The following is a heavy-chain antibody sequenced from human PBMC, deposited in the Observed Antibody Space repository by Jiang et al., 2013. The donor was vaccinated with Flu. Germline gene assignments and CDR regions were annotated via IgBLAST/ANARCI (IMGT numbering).Heavy chain of an antibody. V-gene: IGHV1-18*01. Sequence: GAEVKKPGASVKVSCKASGYTFTSYGISWVRQAPGQGLEWMGWISAYSGSTYYNPSLKSRVTISVDTSKNQFSLKLNSVTAADTAVYYCVRDHLAGEVYFDYWGQGTLVTVSS. CDR2: ISAYSGST. CDR1: GYTFTSYG. J-gene: IGHJ4*02. CDR3: VRDHLAGEVYFDY. D-gene: IGHD6-19*01.